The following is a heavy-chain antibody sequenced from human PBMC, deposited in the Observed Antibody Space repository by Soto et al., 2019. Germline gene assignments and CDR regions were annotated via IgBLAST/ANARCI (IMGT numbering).Heavy chain of an antibody. CDR3: ARDAAVGLFDY. CDR1: GYTFTSYG. CDR2: ISAHNGNT. V-gene: IGHV1-18*01. Sequence: ASVKVSCKASGYTFTSYGISWVRQAPGQGLEWMGWISAHNGNTNHAQKLQGRVTMTTDTSTSTAYMELRSLRSDDTAAYYCARDAAVGLFDYWGQGTLVTVSS. D-gene: IGHD1-26*01. J-gene: IGHJ4*02.